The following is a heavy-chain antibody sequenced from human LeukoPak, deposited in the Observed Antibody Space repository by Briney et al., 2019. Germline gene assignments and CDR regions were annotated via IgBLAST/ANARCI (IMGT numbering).Heavy chain of an antibody. CDR3: TALGYPQYFHH. CDR1: GFTFSDAW. V-gene: IGHV3-15*01. J-gene: IGHJ4*02. CDR2: IKSKTNGGTT. D-gene: IGHD2-15*01. Sequence: GGSLRLSCAASGFTFSDAWMTWVRQAPGKGLEWVGRIKSKTNGGTTDYAAPAKGRFTISRDDSKNTLYFQMNSLKTEDIAVYYCTALGYPQYFHHWGQGTLVTVSS.